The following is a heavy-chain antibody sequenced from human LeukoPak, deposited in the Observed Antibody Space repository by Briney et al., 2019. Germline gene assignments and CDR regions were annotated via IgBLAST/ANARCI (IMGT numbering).Heavy chain of an antibody. V-gene: IGHV4-34*01. CDR3: ARAGYDFGNYFFDH. CDR1: GFTFSTFG. D-gene: IGHD4-23*01. Sequence: PGGSLRLSCAASGFTFSTFGMSWVRQPPGKGLEWIGEINHSGSTTHNPSLESRVTISLDTSKNQFSLRLSSVTAADTAVYCCARAGYDFGNYFFDHWGQGTLVTVSS. CDR2: INHSGST. J-gene: IGHJ4*02.